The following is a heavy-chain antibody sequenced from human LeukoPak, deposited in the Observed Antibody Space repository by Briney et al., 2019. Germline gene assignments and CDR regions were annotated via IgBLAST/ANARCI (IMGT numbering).Heavy chain of an antibody. Sequence: GGSLSLSCVVSGFTFSDHFLDWVRQAPGKGLEWVGRSRNKAKSYTTEYAAFVKGRFTISRDDSKNSLYLQMNSLKTEDTAVYYCVRVGSVAGSDYLDYWGQGTLVAVSS. CDR1: GFTFSDHF. V-gene: IGHV3-72*01. J-gene: IGHJ4*02. CDR2: SRNKAKSYTT. CDR3: VRVGSVAGSDYLDY. D-gene: IGHD6-19*01.